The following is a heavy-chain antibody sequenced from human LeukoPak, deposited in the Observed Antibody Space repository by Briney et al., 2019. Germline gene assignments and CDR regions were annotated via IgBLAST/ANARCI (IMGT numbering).Heavy chain of an antibody. V-gene: IGHV3-48*01. CDR2: INSSSNTI. CDR3: ARARGYSYGYSDY. CDR1: GFTFSSYS. Sequence: GGSLRLSCAASGFTFSSYSMTWVRQAPGKGLEWVAYINSSSNTIDSADSVKGRFTISSDNAKNSLYLQMNSLRAEDTAVYYCARARGYSYGYSDYWGQGTLVTVSS. D-gene: IGHD5-18*01. J-gene: IGHJ4*02.